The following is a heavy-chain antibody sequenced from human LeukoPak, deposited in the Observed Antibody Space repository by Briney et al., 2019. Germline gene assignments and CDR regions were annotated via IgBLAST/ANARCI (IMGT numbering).Heavy chain of an antibody. J-gene: IGHJ4*02. Sequence: GGSLRLSCSASGFTFSSYAMHWVRQAPGKGLEYVSAISSNGGSTYYAYSVKGRFTISRDNSKNTLYLQMSSLRAEDTAVYYCVKSSFRGAAPFDYWGQGTLVTVSS. CDR3: VKSSFRGAAPFDY. V-gene: IGHV3-64D*06. CDR2: ISSNGGST. D-gene: IGHD1-26*01. CDR1: GFTFSSYA.